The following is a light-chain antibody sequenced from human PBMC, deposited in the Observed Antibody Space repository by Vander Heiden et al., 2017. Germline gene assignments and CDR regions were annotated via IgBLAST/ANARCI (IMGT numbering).Light chain of an antibody. CDR3: GTWDSSLGVFYV. J-gene: IGLJ1*01. CDR1: SSNIGASY. Sequence: PPSVSAAPGQKVTISCSGSSSNIGASYVSWYQQLPGTAPKLLIYENNKRPSGIPDRFSGSKSDTSATLGITGLQTGDKADYYCGTWDSSLGVFYVFGTGTKVTVL. CDR2: ENN. V-gene: IGLV1-51*02.